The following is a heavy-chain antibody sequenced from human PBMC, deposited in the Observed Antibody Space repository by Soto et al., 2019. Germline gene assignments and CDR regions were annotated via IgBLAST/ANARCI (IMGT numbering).Heavy chain of an antibody. CDR1: GFTFSSYG. D-gene: IGHD1-26*01. CDR3: ARERGSYNFAVWRMDV. J-gene: IGHJ6*02. V-gene: IGHV3-33*01. CDR2: IWYDGSNK. Sequence: QPGGSLRLSCAASGFTFSSYGMHWVRQAPGKGLEWVAVIWYDGSNKYYADSVKGRFTISRDNSKNTLYLQMNSLRAEDTAVYYCARERGSYNFAVWRMDVWGQGTTVTVSS.